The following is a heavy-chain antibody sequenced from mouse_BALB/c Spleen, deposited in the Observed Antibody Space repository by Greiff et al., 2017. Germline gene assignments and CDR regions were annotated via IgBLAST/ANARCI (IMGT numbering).Heavy chain of an antibody. V-gene: IGHV2-6-5*01. D-gene: IGHD2-3*01. CDR2: IWGGGST. J-gene: IGHJ1*01. CDR3: AKQIYDGYYVPSFDV. CDR1: GFSLTDYG. Sequence: VKLMESGPGLVAPSQSLSITCTVSGFSLTDYGVSWIRQPPGKGLEWLGVIWGGGSTYYNSALKSRLSISKDNSKSQVFLKMNSLQTDDTAMYYCAKQIYDGYYVPSFDVWGAGTTVTVSS.